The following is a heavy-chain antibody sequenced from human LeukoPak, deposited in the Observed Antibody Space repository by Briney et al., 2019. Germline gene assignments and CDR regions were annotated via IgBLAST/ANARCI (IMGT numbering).Heavy chain of an antibody. V-gene: IGHV4-34*01. CDR1: GGSFNSYY. CDR3: VLSYVTTMTTSDY. J-gene: IGHJ4*02. D-gene: IGHD4-17*01. Sequence: SETLSLTCAVYGGSFNSYYWNWIRQPPGKGLEWIVEISHTGATKYNPSLKSRVTISVDTSKKYFSLNLASVTATDTAMYYCVLSYVTTMTTSDYWGQGTLVTVSS. CDR2: ISHTGAT.